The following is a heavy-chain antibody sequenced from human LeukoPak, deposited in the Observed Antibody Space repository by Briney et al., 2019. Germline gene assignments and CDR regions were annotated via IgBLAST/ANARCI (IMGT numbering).Heavy chain of an antibody. J-gene: IGHJ4*02. V-gene: IGHV4-39*07. D-gene: IGHD3-16*01. CDR3: ARLLAGPLGGLFDY. Sequence: SETLSLTCTVSGGSISSSSYYWGWIRQPPGKGLEWIGSIYYSGSTNYNPSLKSRVTISVDTSKNQFSLKLSSVTAADTAVYYCARLLAGPLGGLFDYWGQGTLVTVSS. CDR2: IYYSGST. CDR1: GGSISSSSYY.